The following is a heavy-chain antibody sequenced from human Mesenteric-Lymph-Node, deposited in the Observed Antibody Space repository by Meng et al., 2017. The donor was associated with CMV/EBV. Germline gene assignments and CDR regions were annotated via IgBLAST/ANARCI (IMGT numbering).Heavy chain of an antibody. D-gene: IGHD3-22*01. CDR3: ARGGSGYYRFDP. J-gene: IGHJ5*02. CDR1: GDSISNSNW. V-gene: IGHV4-4*02. CDR2: IFHSGST. Sequence: SETLSLTCAVSGDSISNSNWWSWVRQPPGKGLEWIGEIFHSGSTNYNPSLKSRVTISVDTSKNQFSLKVTSVTAADTAVYYCARGGSGYYRFDPWGQGTLVTVSS.